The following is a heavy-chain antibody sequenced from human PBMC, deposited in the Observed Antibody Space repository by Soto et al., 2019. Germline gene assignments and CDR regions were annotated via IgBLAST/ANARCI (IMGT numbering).Heavy chain of an antibody. CDR3: ARAPILVGVTPYENHFDS. CDR1: GGTFSNSV. Sequence: GASVKVSCKASGGTFSNSVISWVRQAPGQGLEWMGGSIPIFGTANYAQKFQGRVTIIADESTSTAYMELTSLRSEDTAVYYCARAPILVGVTPYENHFDSWGQGTLVTVSS. V-gene: IGHV1-69*13. J-gene: IGHJ4*02. CDR2: SIPIFGTA. D-gene: IGHD3-3*01.